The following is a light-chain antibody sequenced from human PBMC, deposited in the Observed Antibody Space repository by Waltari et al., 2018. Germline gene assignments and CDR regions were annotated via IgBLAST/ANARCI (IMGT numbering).Light chain of an antibody. Sequence: DIVMTQSPGTLSVSPGERATLSCRASQSVSNKVAWFQQKPVQAPRLLIYHASARATGVPARFSGSASGTEFTLTISSLQSEDFGVYYCQQYNNWPFTFGPGTKMAIK. CDR3: QQYNNWPFT. J-gene: IGKJ3*01. V-gene: IGKV3-15*01. CDR1: QSVSNK. CDR2: HAS.